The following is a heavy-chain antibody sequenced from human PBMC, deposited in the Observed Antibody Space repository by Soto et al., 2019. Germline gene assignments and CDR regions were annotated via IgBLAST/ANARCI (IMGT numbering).Heavy chain of an antibody. CDR3: AKDLPDMDSGSYFDY. CDR2: ISYDGSNK. CDR1: GFPFSSYG. J-gene: IGHJ4*02. V-gene: IGHV3-30*18. Sequence: PGGSLRLSCAAXGFPFSSYGMHWVRQAPGKGLEWVAVISYDGSNKYYADSVKGRFTISRDNSKNTLYLQMNSLRAEDTAVYYCAKDLPDMDSGSYFDYWGQGTLVTVSS. D-gene: IGHD6-6*01.